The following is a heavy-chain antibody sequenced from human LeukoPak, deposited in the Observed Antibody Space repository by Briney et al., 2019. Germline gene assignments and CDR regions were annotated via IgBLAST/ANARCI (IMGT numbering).Heavy chain of an antibody. D-gene: IGHD1-20*01. CDR1: GGTFSSYA. CDR2: IIPIFGTA. CDR3: ATPSHSGYNWNDVDYYYGMDV. J-gene: IGHJ6*02. V-gene: IGHV1-69*13. Sequence: SVKVSCKASGGTFSSYAISWVRQAPGQGLEWMGGIIPIFGTANYAQKFQGRVTITADESTSTAYMELSSLRSEDTAVYYCATPSHSGYNWNDVDYYYGMDVWGQGTTVTVSS.